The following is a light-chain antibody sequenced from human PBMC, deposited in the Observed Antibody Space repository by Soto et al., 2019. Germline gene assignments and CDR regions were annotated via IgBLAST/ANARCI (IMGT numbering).Light chain of an antibody. CDR3: QQYNSYWT. CDR1: QSISSW. Sequence: DIQMTQSPSTLSASVGDRVTITCRASQSISSWLAWYQQKPGKAPKLLIYKASSLESGVPSRFSGSGSGTEFTLTISNLQADHFATYYCQQYNSYWTFGQGTKVEIK. V-gene: IGKV1-5*03. CDR2: KAS. J-gene: IGKJ1*01.